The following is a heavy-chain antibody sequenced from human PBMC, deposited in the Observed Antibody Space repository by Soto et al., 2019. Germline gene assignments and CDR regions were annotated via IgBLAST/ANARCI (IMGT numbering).Heavy chain of an antibody. Sequence: SETLSLTCTVSGGSISSGDYYWSWIRQPPGKGLEWIGYIYYSGSTYYNPSLKSRVTISVDTSKSQFSLKLSSVTAADTAVYYCARRVGSGFTGYWXQGTLVTVSS. CDR3: ARRVGSGFTGY. J-gene: IGHJ4*02. D-gene: IGHD3-10*01. CDR1: GGSISSGDYY. V-gene: IGHV4-30-4*01. CDR2: IYYSGST.